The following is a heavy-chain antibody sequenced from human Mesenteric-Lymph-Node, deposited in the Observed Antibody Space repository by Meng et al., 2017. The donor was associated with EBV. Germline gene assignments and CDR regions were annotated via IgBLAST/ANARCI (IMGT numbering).Heavy chain of an antibody. V-gene: IGHV4-39*07. D-gene: IGHD3-10*01. CDR2: IYYSGST. CDR3: ARMGSGAWRYNTDY. J-gene: IGHJ4*02. CDR1: GGAHSRSSDY. Sequence: VKLSGTLPLLDMLSGGAHSRSSDYWGWIRQSPGKGLEWIGNIYYSGSTYYNPSLSRRVTISVDTSKNQVSLKLNSVTAADTAVYYCARMGSGAWRYNTDYWGQGTLVTVSS.